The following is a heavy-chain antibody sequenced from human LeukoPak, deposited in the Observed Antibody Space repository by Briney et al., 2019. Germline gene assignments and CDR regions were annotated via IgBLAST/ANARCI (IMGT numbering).Heavy chain of an antibody. V-gene: IGHV3-21*04. CDR1: GFTFSSYS. CDR2: ISSSSSYI. Sequence: PGGSLRLSCAASGFTFSSYSMNWVRQAPGKGLEWVSSISSSSSYIYYADSVKGRFTISRDNAKNSLYLQMNSLRAEDTALYYCAKAAGGGYDSSGYSDYWGQGTLVTVSS. J-gene: IGHJ4*02. CDR3: AKAAGGGYDSSGYSDY. D-gene: IGHD3-22*01.